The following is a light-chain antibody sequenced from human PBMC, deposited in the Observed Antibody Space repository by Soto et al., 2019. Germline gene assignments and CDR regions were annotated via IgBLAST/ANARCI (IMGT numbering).Light chain of an antibody. CDR1: SSDVGGYNY. Sequence: QSVLTQPPSASGSPGQSVTISCTGTSSDVGGYNYVSWYQQHPGKAPKLLIYEVTKRPSGVPDRFSGSKSGNTASLTVSGLQDDDEAEYNCCSNAGSHYYVFGTGTKLTVL. V-gene: IGLV2-8*01. CDR2: EVT. J-gene: IGLJ1*01. CDR3: CSNAGSHYYV.